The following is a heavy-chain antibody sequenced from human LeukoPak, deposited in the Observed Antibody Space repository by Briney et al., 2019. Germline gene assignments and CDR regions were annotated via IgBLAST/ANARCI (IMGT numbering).Heavy chain of an antibody. Sequence: PGRSLRLSCAASGFNFSSYSMNWFRRAPGKGLEWVSSMSNSGSYIYYAESVQGRFTISRDNAKNSLFLQMNSLRDEDTAVYYCARDRDNGMDVWGKGTTVTVSS. CDR3: ARDRDNGMDV. D-gene: IGHD2-15*01. J-gene: IGHJ6*04. V-gene: IGHV3-21*01. CDR1: GFNFSSYS. CDR2: MSNSGSYI.